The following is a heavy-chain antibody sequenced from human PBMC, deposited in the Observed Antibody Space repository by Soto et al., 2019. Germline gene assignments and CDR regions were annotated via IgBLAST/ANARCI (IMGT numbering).Heavy chain of an antibody. CDR1: GFVFSDYA. J-gene: IGHJ4*02. Sequence: GGSLRLSCAASGFVFSDYAMSWVRQAPGKGLEWVSAISAGGSDTYYADSVKGRFTVSRVNSESTLYLQMNTLRAEDTAIYYCASVPIWCGSSSCYTEGFDSWGQGTLVTVSS. CDR2: ISAGGSDT. CDR3: ASVPIWCGSSSCYTEGFDS. D-gene: IGHD2-2*01. V-gene: IGHV3-23*01.